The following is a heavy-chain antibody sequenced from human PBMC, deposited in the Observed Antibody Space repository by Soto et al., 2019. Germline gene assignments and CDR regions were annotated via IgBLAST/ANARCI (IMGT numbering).Heavy chain of an antibody. V-gene: IGHV1-69*12. Sequence: QVQLVQSGAEVKKPGSSVKVSCKASGGTFSSYAISWVRQAPGQGLEWMGGIIPIFGTANYAQKFQGRVTITADESTSTAYMELSSLRSEDTAVYYCASTGTYYYGSSGYERVYFDYWGQGTLVTVSS. D-gene: IGHD3-22*01. CDR2: IIPIFGTA. J-gene: IGHJ4*02. CDR3: ASTGTYYYGSSGYERVYFDY. CDR1: GGTFSSYA.